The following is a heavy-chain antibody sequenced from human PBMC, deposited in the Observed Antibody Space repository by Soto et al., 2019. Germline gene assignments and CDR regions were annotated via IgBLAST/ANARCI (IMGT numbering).Heavy chain of an antibody. CDR3: AKEGGLSGSYYISSSYYFDF. CDR2: ISYDGSNT. J-gene: IGHJ4*02. D-gene: IGHD1-26*01. CDR1: GFTFSSYG. Sequence: QVQLVESGGGVVQPGRSLRLSCVASGFTFSSYGMHWVRQAPGKGLEWVAIISYDGSNTYYADSVKGRFTISRDNSKNTLHLQMNSLRAEETSVYYCAKEGGLSGSYYISSSYYFDFWGQGTLVTVSS. V-gene: IGHV3-30*18.